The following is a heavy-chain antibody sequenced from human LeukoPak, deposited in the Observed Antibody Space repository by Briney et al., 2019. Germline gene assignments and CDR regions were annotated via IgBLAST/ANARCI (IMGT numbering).Heavy chain of an antibody. CDR1: GFTFYNYG. V-gene: IGHV3-23*01. Sequence: GGSLRLSCAASGFTFYNYGMSWVRQAPGKGLEWVSAISGTCGSTYYADSVKGRFTISRDKSKKTPFLQMTSLRAEDTAVYYCAADILTGYHPPYYFDHWGQRTLVTVSS. J-gene: IGHJ4*02. CDR3: AADILTGYHPPYYFDH. D-gene: IGHD3-9*01. CDR2: ISGTCGST.